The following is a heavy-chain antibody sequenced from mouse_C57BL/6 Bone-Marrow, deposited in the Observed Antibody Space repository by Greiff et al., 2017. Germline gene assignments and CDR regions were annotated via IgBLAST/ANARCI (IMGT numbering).Heavy chain of an antibody. Sequence: LQESGAELARPGASVKLSCKASGYTFTSYGISWVKQRTGPGLEWIGEIYPRSGNTYYNEKFKGKATLTADKSSSTAYMELRSLTSEDSAVYFCARYDGYYVPYYYAMDYWGQGTSVTVSS. CDR2: IYPRSGNT. J-gene: IGHJ4*01. CDR3: ARYDGYYVPYYYAMDY. V-gene: IGHV1-81*01. D-gene: IGHD2-3*01. CDR1: GYTFTSYG.